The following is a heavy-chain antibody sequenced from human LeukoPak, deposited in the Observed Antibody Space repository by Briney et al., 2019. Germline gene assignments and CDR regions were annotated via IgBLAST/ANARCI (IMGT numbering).Heavy chain of an antibody. CDR3: TTGHYVWGSSCDY. Sequence: GGSLRLSCAASGFTFSNAWMTWVRQAPGKGLEWVGSIKSKSDAGTTDYAAPVQGRFTISRDDSKNTLYLQMNSLKIEDTAVYYCTTGHYVWGSSCDYWGQGTLVTVSS. J-gene: IGHJ4*02. CDR1: GFTFSNAW. CDR2: IKSKSDAGTT. D-gene: IGHD3-16*01. V-gene: IGHV3-15*01.